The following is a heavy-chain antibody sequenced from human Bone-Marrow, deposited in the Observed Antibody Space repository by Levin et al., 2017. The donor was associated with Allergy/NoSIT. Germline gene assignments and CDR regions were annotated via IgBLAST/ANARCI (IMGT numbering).Heavy chain of an antibody. CDR2: ISSSSSYI. D-gene: IGHD4-23*01. CDR3: ARKNQDYGGNHFDY. CDR1: GFTFSSYS. J-gene: IGHJ4*02. V-gene: IGHV3-21*01. Sequence: GESLKISCAASGFTFSSYSMNWVRQAPGKGLEWVSSISSSSSYIYYADSVKGRFTISRDNAKNSLYLQMNSLRAEDTAVYYCARKNQDYGGNHFDYWGQGTLVTVSS.